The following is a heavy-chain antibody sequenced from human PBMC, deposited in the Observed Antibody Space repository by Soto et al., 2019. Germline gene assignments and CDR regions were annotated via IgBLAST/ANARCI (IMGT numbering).Heavy chain of an antibody. J-gene: IGHJ4*02. V-gene: IGHV1-3*04. Sequence: ASVKVSCKASGYSFTSYAIHWVRQAPGQRLEWMGWINTGNGNREYSQKFQGRVTITRDTSATTAYMEVSSLRSEDTAMYYCARDSSFDYWGQGTLVTVSS. CDR2: INTGNGNR. D-gene: IGHD6-13*01. CDR3: ARDSSFDY. CDR1: GYSFTSYA.